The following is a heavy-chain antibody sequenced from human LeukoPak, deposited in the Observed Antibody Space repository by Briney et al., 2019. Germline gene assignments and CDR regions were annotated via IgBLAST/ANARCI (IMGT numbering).Heavy chain of an antibody. Sequence: GGSLRLSCAASGFTFSSYGMNWVRQSAGKGLEWVSYISSSSSNINYADSVKGRFTISRDNAKNSLYLQMNSLRAEDTAVYYCARGGAARPDYWGQGTLVSVSS. CDR2: ISSSSSNI. CDR1: GFTFSSYG. J-gene: IGHJ4*02. D-gene: IGHD6-6*01. V-gene: IGHV3-48*01. CDR3: ARGGAARPDY.